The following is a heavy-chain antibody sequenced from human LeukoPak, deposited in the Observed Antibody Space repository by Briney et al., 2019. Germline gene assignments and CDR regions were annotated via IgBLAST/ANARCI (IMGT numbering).Heavy chain of an antibody. CDR3: GRDLGGRWSY. Sequence: GGSLRLSCAVSGFTFRTYWMHWVRQVPGEGLVWVSRINEDGSITSYADSVTGRFTISRNNAQNTLYLQMYSLSAEDTAVYYCGRDLGGRWSYWGQGALVTVSS. J-gene: IGHJ4*02. CDR1: GFTFRTYW. CDR2: INEDGSIT. D-gene: IGHD3-16*01. V-gene: IGHV3-74*01.